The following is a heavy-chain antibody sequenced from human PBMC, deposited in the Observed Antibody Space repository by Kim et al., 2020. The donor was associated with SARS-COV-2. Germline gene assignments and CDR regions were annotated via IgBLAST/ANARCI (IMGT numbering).Heavy chain of an antibody. CDR1: GFTFSSYS. CDR2: ISSSSSTI. D-gene: IGHD2-2*01. Sequence: GGSLRLSCAASGFTFSSYSMNWVRQAPGKGLEWVSYISSSSSTIYYADSVKGRFTISRDNAKNSLYLQMNSLRDEDTAVYYCARDALRDIVVVPAATHFDYWGQGTLVTVSS. CDR3: ARDALRDIVVVPAATHFDY. V-gene: IGHV3-48*02. J-gene: IGHJ4*02.